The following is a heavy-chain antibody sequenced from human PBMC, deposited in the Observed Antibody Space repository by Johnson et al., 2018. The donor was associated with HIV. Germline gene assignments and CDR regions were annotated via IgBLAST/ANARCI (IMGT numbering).Heavy chain of an antibody. CDR1: EFTFSNYA. CDR3: AKDQWSSSWTNDAFDI. V-gene: IGHV3-30-3*01. J-gene: IGHJ3*02. D-gene: IGHD6-13*01. Sequence: QMQLVESGGGVVQPGRSLRLSCAASEFTFSNYAMHWVRQAPGKGLEWVAVVPDDGDNKYYADSVKGRFTISRDNSKNTLYLQMNSLRAEDTAVYYCAKDQWSSSWTNDAFDIWGQGTMVTVSS. CDR2: VPDDGDNK.